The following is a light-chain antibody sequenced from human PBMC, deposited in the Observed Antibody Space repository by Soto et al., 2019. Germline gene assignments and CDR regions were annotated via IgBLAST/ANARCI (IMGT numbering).Light chain of an antibody. Sequence: EIVMTQSPGTLSVSPGERATLSCRVSQSVGSNLAWYQQKPGQAPRLLIYGASTRATGIPVRFTGSGSGTEFTLTISSLQSEDFALYYCQHYSNWPPWTFGQGTKVEIK. J-gene: IGKJ1*01. V-gene: IGKV3-15*01. CDR1: QSVGSN. CDR2: GAS. CDR3: QHYSNWPPWT.